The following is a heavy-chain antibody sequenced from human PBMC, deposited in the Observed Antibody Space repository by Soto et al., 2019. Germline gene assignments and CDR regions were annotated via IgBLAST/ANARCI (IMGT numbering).Heavy chain of an antibody. J-gene: IGHJ4*02. CDR2: IYWDDDK. D-gene: IGHD2-21*01. Sequence: QITLKESGPTLVKPTQTLRLTCMFSGFSLTTSGAAVAWIRQSPGKALEWLALIYWDDDKRYNPSLKSRLTITKDASKNQVVVTMTNIDPVDTGTYYCAHRPVVVGAYYFDYWGQGTLVTVSS. V-gene: IGHV2-5*02. CDR1: GFSLTTSGAA. CDR3: AHRPVVVGAYYFDY.